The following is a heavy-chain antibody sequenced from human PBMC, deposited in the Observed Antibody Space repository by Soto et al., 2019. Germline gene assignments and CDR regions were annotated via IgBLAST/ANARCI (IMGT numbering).Heavy chain of an antibody. J-gene: IGHJ3*02. CDR1: GYTFSSYG. D-gene: IGHD6-19*01. Sequence: GASVKVSCKASGYTFSSYGSSWVRQAPGQGLEWMGWISAYNGNTNYAQKLQGRVTMTTDTSTSTAYMELRSLRSDDTAVYYCATDQYSSGSDAFDIWGQGTMVTVSS. CDR3: ATDQYSSGSDAFDI. CDR2: ISAYNGNT. V-gene: IGHV1-18*04.